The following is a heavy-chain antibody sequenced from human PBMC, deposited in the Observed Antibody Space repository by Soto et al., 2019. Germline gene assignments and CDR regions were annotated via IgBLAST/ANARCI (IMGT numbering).Heavy chain of an antibody. CDR2: IYYSGST. D-gene: IGHD3-22*01. J-gene: IGHJ4*02. CDR3: AKDNYYHDSSGFYVFDY. Sequence: SETLSLTCTVSGGSISSYYWSWIRQPPGKGLEWIGYIYYSGSTNYNPSLKSRVTISVDTSKNQFSLKLSSVTAADTAVYYCAKDNYYHDSSGFYVFDYWGQGTPVTVSS. V-gene: IGHV4-59*12. CDR1: GGSISSYY.